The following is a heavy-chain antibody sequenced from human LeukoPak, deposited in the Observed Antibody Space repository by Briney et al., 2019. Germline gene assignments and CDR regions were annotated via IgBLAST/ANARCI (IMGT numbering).Heavy chain of an antibody. V-gene: IGHV1-2*02. J-gene: IGHJ4*02. Sequence: ASVKVSCKASGYTFTGYYMHWVRQAPGQGLEWMGWINPNSGGTNYAQKFRGRVTMTRDTSISTAYMELSRLRSDDTAVYYCARDRIAAAGTLFDYWGQGTLVTVSS. D-gene: IGHD6-13*01. CDR2: INPNSGGT. CDR1: GYTFTGYY. CDR3: ARDRIAAAGTLFDY.